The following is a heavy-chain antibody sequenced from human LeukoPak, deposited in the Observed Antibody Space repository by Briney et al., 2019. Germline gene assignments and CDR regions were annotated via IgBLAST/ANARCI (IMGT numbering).Heavy chain of an antibody. CDR2: IKQDGSEK. J-gene: IGHJ4*02. CDR3: ARERRGHSYGSY. D-gene: IGHD5-18*01. Sequence: PGGSLRLSCAASGFTFSRDWMSWVRQARGKGRGGGANIKQDGSEKQYVESVKGRFTISRDNAKNSLYMQMNRLRAADTAVYYCARERRGHSYGSYWAQGTLVTVSS. V-gene: IGHV3-7*01. CDR1: GFTFSRDW.